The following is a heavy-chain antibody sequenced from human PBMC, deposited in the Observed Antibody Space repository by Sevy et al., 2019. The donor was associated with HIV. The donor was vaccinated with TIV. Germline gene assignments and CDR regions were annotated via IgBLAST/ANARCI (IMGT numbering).Heavy chain of an antibody. D-gene: IGHD3-10*01. CDR1: GYTFTRYY. Sequence: ASVKVSCKASGYTFTRYYMHWVRQAPGQGLEWMGIINPSGGSTSYAQKFQGRVTMTRDTSTSTVYMELSSLRSEDTAVYYCATNDYGSVSYYNGYGYWGQGTLVTVSS. CDR2: INPSGGST. V-gene: IGHV1-46*01. CDR3: ATNDYGSVSYYNGYGY. J-gene: IGHJ4*02.